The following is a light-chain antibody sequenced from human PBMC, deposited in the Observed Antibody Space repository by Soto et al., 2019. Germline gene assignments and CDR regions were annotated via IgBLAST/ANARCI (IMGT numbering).Light chain of an antibody. CDR2: DVS. J-gene: IGLJ1*01. V-gene: IGLV2-14*01. Sequence: QSALAQPASVSGSPGQSITISCTGTSSDVGNSDYVSWYQQHPGKVPKLMIYDVSNRPSGVSNRFSGSKSGNTASLTISGLQAEDEADYYCISFTTRDTYVFGTGIKVTVL. CDR3: ISFTTRDTYV. CDR1: SSDVGNSDY.